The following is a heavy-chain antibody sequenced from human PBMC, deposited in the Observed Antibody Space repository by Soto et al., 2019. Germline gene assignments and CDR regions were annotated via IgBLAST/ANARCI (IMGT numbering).Heavy chain of an antibody. CDR1: GGTFSNYV. V-gene: IGHV1-69*06. CDR2: IIPISGAA. CDR3: ARDMTRTVVPYFDF. J-gene: IGHJ4*02. Sequence: SVKVSCKASGGTFSNYVVNWVRQAPGQELEWMGRIIPISGAANYAQKFQGRVTITADKSTSTSYMELSSLRSEDTAVYYCARDMTRTVVPYFDFWGQGTLVTVSS. D-gene: IGHD1-7*01.